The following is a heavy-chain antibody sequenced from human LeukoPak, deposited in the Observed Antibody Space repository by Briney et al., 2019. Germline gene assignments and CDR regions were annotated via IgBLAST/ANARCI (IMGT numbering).Heavy chain of an antibody. Sequence: GGSLTLSCAASGFIFSSYAMHWVRQSPGKGMEWVALISYDGSNKYYADSVKGRFTISRDNSKNTLYLQMNSLRAEDTTVYYCARGSANYYDSSGYYYLSLDYWGQGTLVTVSS. CDR2: ISYDGSNK. D-gene: IGHD3-22*01. V-gene: IGHV3-30*04. J-gene: IGHJ4*02. CDR1: GFIFSSYA. CDR3: ARGSANYYDSSGYYYLSLDY.